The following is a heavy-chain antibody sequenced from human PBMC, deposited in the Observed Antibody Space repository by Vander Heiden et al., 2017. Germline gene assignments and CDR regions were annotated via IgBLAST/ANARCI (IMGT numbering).Heavy chain of an antibody. V-gene: IGHV5-51*01. CDR3: STYYESNGYFAFDI. J-gene: IGHJ3*02. CDR2: IYPGDSDP. D-gene: IGHD3-22*01. CDR1: GYSFSSHW. Sequence: EVQLVQSGAAVKKPGESRQLCCKGSGYSFSSHWIAWVRQMPGKGLEWMGIIYPGDSDPRNILLLQGQVTMSVDKSISTAYLQWSSLKAADTAMYYCSTYYESNGYFAFDICVQGTMVTVS.